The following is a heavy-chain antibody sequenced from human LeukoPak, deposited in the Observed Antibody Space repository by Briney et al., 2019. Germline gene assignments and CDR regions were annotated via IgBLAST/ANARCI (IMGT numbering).Heavy chain of an antibody. CDR3: ARETGDPYYYDSSGYYY. V-gene: IGHV1-18*01. CDR2: ISAYNGNT. Sequence: ASVKVSCKASGYTFTSYGISWVRQAPGQGLEWMGWISAYNGNTNYAQKLQGRVTMTTDTSTRTAYMELRSLRSDDTAVYYCARETGDPYYYDSSGYYYWGQGTLVTVSS. CDR1: GYTFTSYG. D-gene: IGHD3-22*01. J-gene: IGHJ4*02.